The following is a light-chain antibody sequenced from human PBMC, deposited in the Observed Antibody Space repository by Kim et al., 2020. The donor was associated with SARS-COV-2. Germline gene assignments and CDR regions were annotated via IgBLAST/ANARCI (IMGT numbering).Light chain of an antibody. CDR2: KSS. Sequence: DIQMTQSPSALSASVGDRVTITCRASQSISSWLAWYQQQPGKAPKLLIYKSSTLQTGVPSRFSGSGSDTEFTLTISSLQPDDSATYYCQQYNTYATFGGGTKVDIK. V-gene: IGKV1-5*03. CDR3: QQYNTYAT. CDR1: QSISSW. J-gene: IGKJ4*01.